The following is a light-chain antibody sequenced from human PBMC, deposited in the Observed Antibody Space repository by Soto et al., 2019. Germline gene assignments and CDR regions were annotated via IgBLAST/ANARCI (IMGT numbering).Light chain of an antibody. V-gene: IGLV4-60*03. Sequence: QSVLTQPSSASASLGSSVSLTCTLSSGHSFYVIAWHQQQPGTAPRYLMKLEGSGNYNKGSGVPERFSGSSSGADRYLTISNLQSEDEGDYYCESWDSNTRVFGGGTKLHRP. CDR1: SGHSFYV. CDR2: LEGSGNY. CDR3: ESWDSNTRV. J-gene: IGLJ3*02.